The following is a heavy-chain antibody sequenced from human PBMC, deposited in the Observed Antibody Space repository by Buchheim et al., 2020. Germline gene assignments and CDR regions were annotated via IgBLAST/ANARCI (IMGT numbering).Heavy chain of an antibody. D-gene: IGHD5-12*01. Sequence: QVQLQESGPGLVKPSQTLSLTCTVSGGSITSGDYYWSWIRQPPGMGLEWIGYIYYSGTTYYNPSLKSRISLSLATSENQFFLRLSSVTAADTAVYFYARRHAHSAYGGRWFDPWGQGTL. CDR1: GGSITSGDYY. V-gene: IGHV4-30-4*01. CDR2: IYYSGTT. J-gene: IGHJ5*02. CDR3: ARRHAHSAYGGRWFDP.